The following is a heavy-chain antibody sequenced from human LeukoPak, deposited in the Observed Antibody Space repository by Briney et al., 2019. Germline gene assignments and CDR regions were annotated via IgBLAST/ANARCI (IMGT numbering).Heavy chain of an antibody. Sequence: PGGSLRLSCAASGFTFSSYAMHCVRQAPGKGLEWVALISFDGNNKYYADSVKGRFTISRDNSKNTLYLEMNSLGAEDTAVYYCAKALHRPRGDYFDYWGQGTLVTVSS. CDR3: AKALHRPRGDYFDY. V-gene: IGHV3-30*04. CDR2: ISFDGNNK. J-gene: IGHJ4*02. CDR1: GFTFSSYA.